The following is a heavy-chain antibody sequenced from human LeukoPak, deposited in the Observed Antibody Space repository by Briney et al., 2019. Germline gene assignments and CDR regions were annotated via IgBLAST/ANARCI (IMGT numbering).Heavy chain of an antibody. CDR2: IIPIFGTA. CDR3: ASLNSSGWYRRRAFDI. V-gene: IGHV1-69*13. Sequence: SVKVSCKASGYTFTSYDINWVRQAPGQGLEWMGGIIPIFGTANYAQKFQGRVTITADESTSTAYMELSSLRSEDTAVYHCASLNSSGWYRRRAFDIWGQGTMVTVSS. D-gene: IGHD6-19*01. CDR1: GYTFTSYD. J-gene: IGHJ3*02.